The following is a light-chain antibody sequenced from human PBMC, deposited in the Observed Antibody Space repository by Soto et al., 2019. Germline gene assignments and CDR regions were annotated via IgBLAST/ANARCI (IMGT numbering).Light chain of an antibody. Sequence: QSALTQPPSASGTPGQRVTISCSGSSSNIGSNTVNWYQQFPGTAPTLLIYNINQRPSGVPERFSHSKSGTSASLAISGLQSEDEADYFCAAWDDSLNGYVFGTGTKLTVL. CDR3: AAWDDSLNGYV. V-gene: IGLV1-44*01. CDR1: SSNIGSNT. CDR2: NIN. J-gene: IGLJ1*01.